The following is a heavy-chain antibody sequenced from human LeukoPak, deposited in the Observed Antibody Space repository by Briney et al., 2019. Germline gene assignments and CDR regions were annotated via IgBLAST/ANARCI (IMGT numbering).Heavy chain of an antibody. J-gene: IGHJ4*02. V-gene: IGHV4-4*07. CDR1: GGPMYSHY. Sequence: SETLSLTCTVSGGPMYSHYWSWIRQPAGKGLEWIGRMYTSGDSNYNPSLKSRVTLSLDTAKKQFSLKMNAVTVADTAVYYCATYDQRLAFDTWGQGILVTVSS. D-gene: IGHD2-2*01. CDR3: ATYDQRLAFDT. CDR2: MYTSGDS.